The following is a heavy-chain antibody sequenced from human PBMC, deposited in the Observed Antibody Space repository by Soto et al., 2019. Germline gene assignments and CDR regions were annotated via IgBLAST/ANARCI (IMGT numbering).Heavy chain of an antibody. CDR2: INPSGGST. CDR1: GYTFTSYY. CDR3: ARDTLPPHYGVHYYYYGMDV. J-gene: IGHJ6*02. V-gene: IGHV1-46*01. Sequence: ASVKVSFKASGYTFTSYYMHWLRQAPGQGLEWMGIINPSGGSTSYAQKFQGRVTMTRDTSTSTVYMELSSLRSEDTAVYYCARDTLPPHYGVHYYYYGMDVWGQGTTVTVSS. D-gene: IGHD4-17*01.